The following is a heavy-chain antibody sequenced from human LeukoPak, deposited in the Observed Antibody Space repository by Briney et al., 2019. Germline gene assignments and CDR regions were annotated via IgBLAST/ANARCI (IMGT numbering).Heavy chain of an antibody. CDR1: GFTFSSYS. CDR2: ISSSSSYI. J-gene: IGHJ5*02. V-gene: IGHV3-21*01. Sequence: GGSLRLSCAASGFTFSSYSMNWVRQAPGKGLEWVSSISSSSSYIYYADSVKGRFTISRDNAKNSLYLQMNSLRAEDTAVYYCARRGIAVAENWFDPWGQGTLVTASS. CDR3: ARRGIAVAENWFDP. D-gene: IGHD6-19*01.